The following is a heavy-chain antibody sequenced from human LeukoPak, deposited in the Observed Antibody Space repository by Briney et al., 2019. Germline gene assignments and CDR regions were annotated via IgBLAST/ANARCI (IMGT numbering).Heavy chain of an antibody. CDR3: TLYSY. J-gene: IGHJ4*02. CDR2: ISDIGDAT. D-gene: IGHD2-21*01. CDR1: GFTLSSDG. Sequence: PGGSLRLSCAASGFTLSSDGMSWGRQAPGEGLEWISHISDIGDATYYADSVKGRFTISRDNSKNTVYLQMNSLRAEDTAVYYCTLYSYWGQGTLVTVSS. V-gene: IGHV3-23*01.